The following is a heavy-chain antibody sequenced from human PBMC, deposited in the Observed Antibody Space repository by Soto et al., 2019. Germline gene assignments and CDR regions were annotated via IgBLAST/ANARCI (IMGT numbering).Heavy chain of an antibody. D-gene: IGHD2-15*01. J-gene: IGHJ6*04. V-gene: IGHV5-51*01. Sequence: PGESLKISCKGSGDSFTSYWIGWVRQMPGKGLEWMGIIYPGDSDTRYSPSFQGQVTISADKSISTAYLQWSSLKASDTAMYYCALGGNPPYYYYGMDVRGKGTTVTVSS. CDR1: GDSFTSYW. CDR2: IYPGDSDT. CDR3: ALGGNPPYYYYGMDV.